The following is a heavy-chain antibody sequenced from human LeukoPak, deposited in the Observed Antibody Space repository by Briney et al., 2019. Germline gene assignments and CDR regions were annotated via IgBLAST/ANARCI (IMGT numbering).Heavy chain of an antibody. CDR1: GFTFSSYG. D-gene: IGHD5-12*01. CDR3: AKGSSIVATILGY. J-gene: IGHJ4*02. V-gene: IGHV3-30*18. CDR2: ISYDGSNK. Sequence: GRSLRLSCAASGFTFSSYGMHWDRQAPGKGLEWVAVISYDGSNKYYADSVKGRFTISRDNSKNTLYLQMNSLRAEDTAVYYCAKGSSIVATILGYWGQGTLVNVSS.